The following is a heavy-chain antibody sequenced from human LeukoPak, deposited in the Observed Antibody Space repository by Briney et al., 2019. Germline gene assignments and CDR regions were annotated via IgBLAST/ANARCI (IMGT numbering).Heavy chain of an antibody. J-gene: IGHJ4*02. D-gene: IGHD6-13*01. V-gene: IGHV4-59*08. CDR3: ARQVGSSSPFDY. CDR1: GGSISSYY. Sequence: SETLSLTCTVSGGSISSYYWSWIRQPPGKGLEWTGYIYYSGSTNYNPSLKSRVTISVDTSKNQFSLKLSSVTAADTAVYYCARQVGSSSPFDYRGQGTLVTVSS. CDR2: IYYSGST.